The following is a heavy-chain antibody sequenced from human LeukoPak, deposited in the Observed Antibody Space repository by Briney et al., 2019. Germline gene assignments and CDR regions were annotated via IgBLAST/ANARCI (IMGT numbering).Heavy chain of an antibody. V-gene: IGHV4-34*01. CDR3: ARRSVLLWFGELIDY. Sequence: PSETLSLTCAVYGGSFSGYYWSWIRQPPGKGLEWIGEINHSGSTNYNPSLKSRVTISVDTSKNQFSLKLSSVTAADTAVYYCARRSVLLWFGELIDYWGQGTLVTVSS. D-gene: IGHD3-10*01. CDR2: INHSGST. J-gene: IGHJ4*02. CDR1: GGSFSGYY.